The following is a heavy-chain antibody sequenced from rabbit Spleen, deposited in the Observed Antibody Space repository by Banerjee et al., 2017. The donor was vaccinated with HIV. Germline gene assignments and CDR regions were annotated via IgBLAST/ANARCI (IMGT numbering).Heavy chain of an antibody. CDR2: INTGSGST. Sequence: QQQLEESGGDLVTPGGTLTLTCTASGFTISSYHMCWVRQAPGKGLEWIGYINTGSGSTDYASWAKGRFTISKTSSTTVTLQMTSLTAADTATYFCARDDTYTYAFNLWGQGTLVTVS. CDR1: GFTISSYH. V-gene: IGHV1S45*01. D-gene: IGHD6-1*01. J-gene: IGHJ4*01. CDR3: ARDDTYTYAFNL.